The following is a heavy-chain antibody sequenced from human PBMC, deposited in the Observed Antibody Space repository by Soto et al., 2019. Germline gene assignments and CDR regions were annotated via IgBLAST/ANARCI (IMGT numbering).Heavy chain of an antibody. Sequence: GGSLRLSCAASGFTFSSYAMSWVRQAPGKGLEWVSAISGSGCSTYYADSVKGRFTISRDNSKNTLYLQMNSLRAEDTAVYYCAKYPVTIFGVDPFDYWGQGTLVTVSS. CDR1: GFTFSSYA. CDR2: ISGSGCST. V-gene: IGHV3-23*01. CDR3: AKYPVTIFGVDPFDY. J-gene: IGHJ4*02. D-gene: IGHD3-3*01.